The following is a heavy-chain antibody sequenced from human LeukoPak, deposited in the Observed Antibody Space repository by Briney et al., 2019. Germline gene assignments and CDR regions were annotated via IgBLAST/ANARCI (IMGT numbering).Heavy chain of an antibody. CDR2: IHNSGNT. J-gene: IGHJ5*01. V-gene: IGHV4-59*01. Sequence: PSETQSLTCTVSGGSITTYYWSWMRQPPGKGLEWIGHIHNSGNTNYNPSLKSRVTLSVDTSKNQFSLKLSSVTAADTAVYYCAREGTTGRNLNWFDSWGQGTLVTVSS. CDR3: AREGTTGRNLNWFDS. CDR1: GGSITTYY. D-gene: IGHD1-1*01.